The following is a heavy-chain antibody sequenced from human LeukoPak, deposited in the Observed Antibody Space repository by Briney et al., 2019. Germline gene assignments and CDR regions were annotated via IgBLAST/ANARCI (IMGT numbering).Heavy chain of an antibody. D-gene: IGHD6-13*01. CDR2: LYYSGST. Sequence: SETLSLTCTVSGGSISSSTYYWGWIRQPPGKGLEWIGNLYYSGSTYYNPSLKSRVTISVDTSKNQFSLKLNSVTAADTAVYHCAREGRAAVGTGAFDIRGQGTMVTVSS. V-gene: IGHV4-39*07. CDR3: AREGRAAVGTGAFDI. CDR1: GGSISSSTYY. J-gene: IGHJ3*02.